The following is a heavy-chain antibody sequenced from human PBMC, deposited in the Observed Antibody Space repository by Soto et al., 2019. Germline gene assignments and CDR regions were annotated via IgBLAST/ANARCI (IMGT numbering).Heavy chain of an antibody. V-gene: IGHV3-9*01. J-gene: IGHJ6*02. CDR1: GFTFDDYA. D-gene: IGHD2-15*01. Sequence: GGSLRLSCAASGFTFDDYAMHWVRQAPGKGLEWVSGISWNSGSIGYADSVKGRFTISRDNAKNSLYLQMNSLRAEDTALYYCAKDLEAATPHSSYYYGMDVWGQGTTVTVSS. CDR3: AKDLEAATPHSSYYYGMDV. CDR2: ISWNSGSI.